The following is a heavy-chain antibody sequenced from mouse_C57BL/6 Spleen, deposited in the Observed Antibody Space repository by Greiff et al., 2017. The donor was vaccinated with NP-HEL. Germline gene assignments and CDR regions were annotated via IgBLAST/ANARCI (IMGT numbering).Heavy chain of an antibody. CDR2: ISYSGST. D-gene: IGHD1-1*01. CDR3: ARRTTEGYFDY. Sequence: VQLQQSGPGMVKPSQSLSLTCTVTGYSITSGYDWHWIRHFPGNKLEWMGYISYSGSTNYNPSLKSRISITHDTSKNHFFLKLNSVTTEDTATYYCARRTTEGYFDYWGQGTTLTVSS. V-gene: IGHV3-1*01. J-gene: IGHJ2*01. CDR1: GYSITSGYD.